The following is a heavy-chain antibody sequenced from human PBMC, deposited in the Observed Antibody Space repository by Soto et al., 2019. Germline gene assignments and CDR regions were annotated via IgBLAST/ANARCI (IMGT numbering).Heavy chain of an antibody. Sequence: GGSLRLSCAASGFTFSSYAMSWVRQAPGKGLEWVSAISGSGGSTYYADSVKGRFTISRDNSKNTLYLQMNSLRAEDTAVYYCAKWSWNSSSSYYYYYYMDVWGKGTTVTVSS. J-gene: IGHJ6*03. CDR1: GFTFSSYA. D-gene: IGHD6-6*01. CDR2: ISGSGGST. CDR3: AKWSWNSSSSYYYYYYMDV. V-gene: IGHV3-23*01.